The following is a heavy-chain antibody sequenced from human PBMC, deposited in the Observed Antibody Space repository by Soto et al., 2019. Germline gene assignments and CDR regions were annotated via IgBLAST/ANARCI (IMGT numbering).Heavy chain of an antibody. CDR1: GFSLSTSAEG. Sequence: QITLKASGPTLVKPTQTLTLTCTFSGFSLSTSAEGVGWIRQPPGKALEWLALIYWDGDERYSPSLNSRLANTNDTSKKQVVLTMTNMDPADTATYSCAHGSCTSADCYPNPYLDYWGQGILFTVSS. V-gene: IGHV2-5*02. CDR2: IYWDGDE. CDR3: AHGSCTSADCYPNPYLDY. J-gene: IGHJ4*02. D-gene: IGHD2-2*01.